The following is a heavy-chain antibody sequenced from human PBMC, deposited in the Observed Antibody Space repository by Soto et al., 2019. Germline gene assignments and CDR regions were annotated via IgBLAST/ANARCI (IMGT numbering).Heavy chain of an antibody. CDR3: ARYYDSSGYYFDY. D-gene: IGHD3-22*01. CDR2: IYYSGST. J-gene: IGHJ4*02. Sequence: KTSETLSLTCTVSGGSFSSVGYYWSWIRQHPGKGLEWIGYIYYSGSTYYNPSLKSRVTISVDTSKNQFSLKLTSVTAADTAVYYCARYYDSSGYYFDYWGQGTLVTVSS. CDR1: GGSFSSVGYY. V-gene: IGHV4-31*03.